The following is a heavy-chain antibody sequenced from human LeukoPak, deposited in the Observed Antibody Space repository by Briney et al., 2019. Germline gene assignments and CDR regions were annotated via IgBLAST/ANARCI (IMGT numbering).Heavy chain of an antibody. Sequence: PGGSLRLSCAASGFTFSSYDMNWIRQAPGKGLEWISYISISSSTVYYADSVKGRFTISRDNAKNSLYLQMNNLRAEDTAIYYCARGPPLFDPWGQGTLVTVSS. CDR2: ISISSSTV. CDR1: GFTFSSYD. CDR3: ARGPPLFDP. V-gene: IGHV3-48*01. J-gene: IGHJ5*02.